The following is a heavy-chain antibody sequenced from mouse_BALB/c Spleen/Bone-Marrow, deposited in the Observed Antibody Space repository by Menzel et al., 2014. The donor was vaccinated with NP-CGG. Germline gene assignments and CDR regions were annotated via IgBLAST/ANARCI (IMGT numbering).Heavy chain of an antibody. CDR1: GYSFSNYW. CDR3: ARQYGNYFDY. Sequence: VPLQQSGAELVRPGSSVKISCKSSGYSFSNYWMNWMKQRPGQGLEWIGQIYPGDGDTNYNGKFKGKATLTADKSFSTAYMQLSSLTSEDSAVYFCARQYGNYFDYWGQGTTLTVSS. J-gene: IGHJ2*01. CDR2: IYPGDGDT. V-gene: IGHV1-80*01. D-gene: IGHD2-10*02.